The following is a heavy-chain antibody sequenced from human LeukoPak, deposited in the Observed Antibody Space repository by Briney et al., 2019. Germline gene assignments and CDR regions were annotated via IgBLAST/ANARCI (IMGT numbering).Heavy chain of an antibody. V-gene: IGHV4-59*08. D-gene: IGHD6-6*01. CDR3: ARRVDVRRGFDP. Sequence: SETLSLTCTVSGGSISSYYWSWIRQPPGKGLEWIGYIYYSGSTNYNPSLKSRVTISVDTSKNQFSLKLSSVTAADTAVYYCARRVDVRRGFDPWGQGTLVTVSS. J-gene: IGHJ5*02. CDR1: GGSISSYY. CDR2: IYYSGST.